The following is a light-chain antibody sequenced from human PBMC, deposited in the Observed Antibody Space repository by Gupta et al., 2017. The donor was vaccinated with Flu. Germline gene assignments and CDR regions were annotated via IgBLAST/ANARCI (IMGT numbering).Light chain of an antibody. J-gene: IGLJ1*01. CDR3: SSDTSSSTYV. Sequence: QSALTQPPSVSGSPGQSVTISCTGTSSDVGSYNRVSWYQQPPGTAPKLMIYDVSNRPAGVPDRFSGSKSGNTASLTISGLKADDEADYYCSSDTSSSTYVFGTGTKVTVL. CDR1: SSDVGSYNR. CDR2: DVS. V-gene: IGLV2-18*02.